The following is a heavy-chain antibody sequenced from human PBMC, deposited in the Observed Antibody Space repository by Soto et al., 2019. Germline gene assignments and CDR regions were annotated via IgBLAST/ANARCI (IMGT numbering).Heavy chain of an antibody. Sequence: QVQLVESGGGVVQPGRSLRLSCAASGLTFSSYGMHWVRQAPGKGLEWVALIWHDGSKQYYADSVKGRFAISRDNAKTTLYLQMNSLRADDTAEYYCAREEGVVARAFDYWGQGALVTVSS. V-gene: IGHV3-33*01. CDR1: GLTFSSYG. J-gene: IGHJ4*02. D-gene: IGHD2-15*01. CDR2: IWHDGSKQ. CDR3: AREEGVVARAFDY.